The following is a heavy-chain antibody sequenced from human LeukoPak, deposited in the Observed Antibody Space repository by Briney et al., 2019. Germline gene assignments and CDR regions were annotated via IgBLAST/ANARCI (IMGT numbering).Heavy chain of an antibody. D-gene: IGHD4-17*01. J-gene: IGHJ4*02. V-gene: IGHV3-48*01. CDR1: GFTFSSYS. CDR2: ISSSSSSTI. Sequence: GGSLRLSCAASGFTFSSYSMNWVRQAPGKGLEWVSYISSSSSSTIYYADSVKGRFTISRDNAKNSLYLQMNSLKTEDTAVYYCTRDRTDYGDYWVDYWGQGTLVTVPS. CDR3: TRDRTDYGDYWVDY.